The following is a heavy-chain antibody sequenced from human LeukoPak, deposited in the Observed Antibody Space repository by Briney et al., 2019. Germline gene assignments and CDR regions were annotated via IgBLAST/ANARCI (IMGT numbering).Heavy chain of an antibody. D-gene: IGHD5-12*01. J-gene: IGHJ4*02. CDR1: GFTFSSYA. Sequence: PGGSLRLSCVASGFTFSSYAMSWVRQAPGRGLEWLSAISVSGGITYYADSVKGRFTISRDISKNTLFLQMNSLRAEDTAVYYCAKVGSGYDWGQGTLVTVSS. CDR3: AKVGSGYD. CDR2: ISVSGGIT. V-gene: IGHV3-23*01.